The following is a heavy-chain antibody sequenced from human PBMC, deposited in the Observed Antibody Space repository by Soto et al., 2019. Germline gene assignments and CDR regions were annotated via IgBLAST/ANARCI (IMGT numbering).Heavy chain of an antibody. CDR2: IYPGDSDT. CDR3: ARHGDDFWSGYSGWFDP. CDR1: GYSFTSYW. Sequence: GESLKISCKGSGYSFTSYWIGWVRQVPGKGLEWMGIIYPGDSDTRYSPSFQGQVTISADKSISTAYLQWSSLKASDTAMYYCARHGDDFWSGYSGWFDPWGQGTLVTVSS. V-gene: IGHV5-51*01. D-gene: IGHD3-3*01. J-gene: IGHJ5*02.